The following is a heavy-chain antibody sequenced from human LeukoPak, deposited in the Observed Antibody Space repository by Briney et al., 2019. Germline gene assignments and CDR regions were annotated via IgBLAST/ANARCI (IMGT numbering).Heavy chain of an antibody. D-gene: IGHD3-3*01. Sequence: SETLSLTCVASGYSMTISSSSYYWGWLRQAPGKGLEWIGGVFYTGNSEHNPSLDSRVTISLDTSKNQLSLKLTSVTAADTAVYYCARVRFFGLLPGTMDVWGKGTTVIVSS. CDR2: VFYTGNS. CDR3: ARVRFFGLLPGTMDV. J-gene: IGHJ6*03. V-gene: IGHV4-39*07. CDR1: GYSMTISSSSYY.